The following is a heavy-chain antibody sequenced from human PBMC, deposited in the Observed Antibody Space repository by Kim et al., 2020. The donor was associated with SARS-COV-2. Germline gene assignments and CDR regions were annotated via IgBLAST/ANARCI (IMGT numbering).Heavy chain of an antibody. CDR1: GFTVSSNY. Sequence: GGSLRLSCAASGFTVSSNYMSWVRQAPGKGLEWVSVIYSGGSTYYADSVKGRFTISRDNTKNPLYLQINNLRTQATTAYYFATDGVADFDTWCQG. D-gene: IGHD6-19*01. CDR3: ATDGVADFDT. J-gene: IGHJ3*02. CDR2: IYSGGST. V-gene: IGHV3-53*03.